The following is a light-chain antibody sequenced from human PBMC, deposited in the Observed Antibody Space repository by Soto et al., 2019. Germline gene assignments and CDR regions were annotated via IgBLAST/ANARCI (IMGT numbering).Light chain of an antibody. Sequence: QSVLTQPASVSGSPGQSITISCTGTSSDVGGYTYVSWYQQHPDKAPKVLIYEVSNRPSGVSNRFSGSKSGNTASLTISGLEAEDEADYYCSSYTNSNTPVVFGGGTKLTVL. CDR3: SSYTNSNTPVV. V-gene: IGLV2-14*01. J-gene: IGLJ2*01. CDR1: SSDVGGYTY. CDR2: EVS.